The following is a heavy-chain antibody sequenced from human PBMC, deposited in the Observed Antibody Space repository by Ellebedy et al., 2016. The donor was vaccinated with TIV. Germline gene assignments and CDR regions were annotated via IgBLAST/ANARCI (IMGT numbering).Heavy chain of an antibody. CDR1: GFTFSSYA. J-gene: IGHJ4*02. V-gene: IGHV3-23*01. CDR2: ISGSGGST. CDR3: ARGASLYGDYVFDY. Sequence: GESLKISCAASGFTFSSYAMSWVRQAPGKGLEWVSSISGSGGSTYYADSVKGRFTISRDNSKNTLYLQMNSLRAEDTAVYYCARGASLYGDYVFDYWGQGTLVTVSS. D-gene: IGHD4-17*01.